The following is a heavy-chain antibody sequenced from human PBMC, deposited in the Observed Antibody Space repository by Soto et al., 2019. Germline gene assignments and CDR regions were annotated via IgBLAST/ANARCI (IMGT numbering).Heavy chain of an antibody. J-gene: IGHJ4*02. CDR3: ASLEITGY. CDR1: GYTLSSNY. V-gene: IGHV1-46*01. CDR2: INTSGGST. D-gene: IGHD3-16*01. Sequence: QVQLVQSGAEVKKPGASVKVSCKASGYTLSSNYMVWVRQAPGQGLEWMGIINTSGGSTDYAQKFQGRLTMTRDTSTITVYMELSSLRSEDTAVYYCASLEITGYWGQGTQVTVSS.